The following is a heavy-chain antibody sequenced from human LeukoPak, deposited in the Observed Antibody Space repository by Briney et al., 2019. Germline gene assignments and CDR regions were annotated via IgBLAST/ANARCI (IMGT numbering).Heavy chain of an antibody. V-gene: IGHV4-59*01. D-gene: IGHD3-10*01. CDR2: ISFSGSN. CDR1: GASISNYY. J-gene: IGHJ5*02. Sequence: SETLSLTCTVSGASISNYYWSWIRQPPGKKLEWIAYISFSGSNDYNPSFKPRVTTSLDTSKNQFSLKLSSVTAADTAVYYCARDQYHGSGTYAWFDPWGQGTLVTVSS. CDR3: ARDQYHGSGTYAWFDP.